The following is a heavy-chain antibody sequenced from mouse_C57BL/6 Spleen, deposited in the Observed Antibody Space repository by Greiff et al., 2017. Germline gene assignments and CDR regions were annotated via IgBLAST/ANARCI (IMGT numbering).Heavy chain of an antibody. V-gene: IGHV2-6*01. D-gene: IGHD1-1*01. Sequence: VHLVESGPGLVAPSQSLSITCTVSGFSLTSYGVDWVRQSPGKGLEWLGVIWGVGSTNYNSALKSRLSISKDNSKSQVFLKMNSLQTDDTAMYYCASSFTTVVAPFAYWGQGTLVTVSA. J-gene: IGHJ3*01. CDR1: GFSLTSYG. CDR3: ASSFTTVVAPFAY. CDR2: IWGVGST.